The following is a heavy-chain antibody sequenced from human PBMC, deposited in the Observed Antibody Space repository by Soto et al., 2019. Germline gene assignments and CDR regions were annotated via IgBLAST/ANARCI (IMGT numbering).Heavy chain of an antibody. J-gene: IGHJ6*02. CDR2: IDPSDSYT. V-gene: IGHV5-10-1*01. Sequence: GESLKISCKGSRYSFTSYWISWVRQMPGKGLEWMGRIDPSDSYTNYSPSFQGHVTISADKSISTAYLQWSSLKASDTAMYYCARHGAGFSSSHYYYYGMDVWGQGATVTVSS. D-gene: IGHD6-6*01. CDR3: ARHGAGFSSSHYYYYGMDV. CDR1: RYSFTSYW.